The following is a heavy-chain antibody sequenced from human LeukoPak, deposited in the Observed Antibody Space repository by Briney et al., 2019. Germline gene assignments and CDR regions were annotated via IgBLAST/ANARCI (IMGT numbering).Heavy chain of an antibody. CDR3: KEVDY. V-gene: IGHV3-30*04. J-gene: IGHJ4*02. Sequence: GGSLRLSCAASGFSFNNYAMYWVRQAPGKGLEWVAGISYDGSDKYYAASVKGRFTISRDNSKNTLYLQMNSLRAEDTAIYYCKEVDYWGQGTLVTVSS. CDR1: GFSFNNYA. CDR2: ISYDGSDK.